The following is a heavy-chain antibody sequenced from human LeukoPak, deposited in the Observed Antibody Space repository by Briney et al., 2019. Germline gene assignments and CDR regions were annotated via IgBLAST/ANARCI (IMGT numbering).Heavy chain of an antibody. V-gene: IGHV1-18*01. D-gene: IGHD3-22*01. Sequence: ASVKVSCKASGYTFTSNGISWVRQAPGQGLEWMGWISAYNGNTNYEQKLQGRVTMTTDTSTSTAYMELRSLRSDDTAVYYCARGPYYYDSSGYYTEYFQHWGQGTLVTVSP. CDR2: ISAYNGNT. CDR1: GYTFTSNG. CDR3: ARGPYYYDSSGYYTEYFQH. J-gene: IGHJ1*01.